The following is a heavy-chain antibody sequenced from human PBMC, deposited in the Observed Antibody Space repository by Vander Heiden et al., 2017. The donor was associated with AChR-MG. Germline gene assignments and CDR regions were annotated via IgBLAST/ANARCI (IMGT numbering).Heavy chain of an antibody. CDR3: ARDKRVIVAIGGDWPEYFQH. D-gene: IGHD2-21*02. CDR1: GYTFTSYA. J-gene: IGHJ1*01. Sequence: QVQLVQSGAEVKKPGASVKVSCKASGYTFTSYAMHWVRQAPGQRLEWMGWINAGNGNTKYSQKFQGRVTITRDTSASTAYMELSSLRSEDTAVYYCARDKRVIVAIGGDWPEYFQHWGQGTLVTVSS. CDR2: INAGNGNT. V-gene: IGHV1-3*01.